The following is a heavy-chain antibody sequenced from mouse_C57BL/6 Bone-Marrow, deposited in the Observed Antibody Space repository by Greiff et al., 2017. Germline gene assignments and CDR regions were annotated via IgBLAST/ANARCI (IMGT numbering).Heavy chain of an antibody. Sequence: EVKLVQSGGDLVKPGGSLKLSCAASGFTFSSYGMSWVRQTPDKRLEWVATISSGGSYTYYPDSVKGRFTISRANSKNTLYLRISSLKSEDTAMYYCARLYYGSSLAWFAYGGQGTLVTVSA. CDR1: GFTFSSYG. CDR2: ISSGGSYT. CDR3: ARLYYGSSLAWFAY. D-gene: IGHD1-1*01. V-gene: IGHV5-6*01. J-gene: IGHJ3*01.